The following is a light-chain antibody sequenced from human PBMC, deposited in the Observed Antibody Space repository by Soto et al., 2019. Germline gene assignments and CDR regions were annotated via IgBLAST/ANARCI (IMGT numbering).Light chain of an antibody. J-gene: IGLJ3*02. Sequence: QSALTQPVSVSGSPGQSITISCTGTSSDVGSYSLVSWYQQHPGKAPKLIIYEGTKRPSGISDRFSGSQSGNTASLTISGLEVEDETDYYCCSYASSSASVLFGGGTKLTV. CDR2: EGT. V-gene: IGLV2-23*01. CDR1: SSDVGSYSL. CDR3: CSYASSSASVL.